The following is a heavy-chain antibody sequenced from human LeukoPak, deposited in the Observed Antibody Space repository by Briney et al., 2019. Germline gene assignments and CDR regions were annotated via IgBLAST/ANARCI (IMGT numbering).Heavy chain of an antibody. Sequence: GGSLRLSCAASGFTFSSYSMNWVRQAPGKGLEWVSSISSSSSYIYYADSVKGRFTISRDNAKNSLYLQMNSLRAEDTAVYYCARECPGSGSYYHFDYWGQGTLVTVSS. J-gene: IGHJ4*02. V-gene: IGHV3-21*01. CDR1: GFTFSSYS. CDR2: ISSSSSYI. D-gene: IGHD3-10*01. CDR3: ARECPGSGSYYHFDY.